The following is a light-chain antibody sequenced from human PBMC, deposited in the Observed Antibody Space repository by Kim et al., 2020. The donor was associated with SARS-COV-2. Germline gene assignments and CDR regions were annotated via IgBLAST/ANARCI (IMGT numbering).Light chain of an antibody. V-gene: IGLV6-57*02. CDR1: SDSIVRNF. CDR3: QSYDPATHWV. Sequence: KTVTISCTGNSDSIVRNFVQWYRQRPGSAPTTVIYEDNQRPSGVPARFSASVDTFSNSASLTISGLRTEDEADYYCQSYDPATHWVFGGGTQLTVL. J-gene: IGLJ3*02. CDR2: EDN.